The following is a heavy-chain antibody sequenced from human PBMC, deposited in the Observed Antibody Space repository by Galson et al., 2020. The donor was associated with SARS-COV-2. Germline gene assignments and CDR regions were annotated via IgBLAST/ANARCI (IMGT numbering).Heavy chain of an antibody. CDR3: ARDASWAMFGMDV. CDR1: GFTFSSYS. V-gene: IGHV3-21*01. CDR2: ISSSSDYI. D-gene: IGHD1-26*01. Sequence: GSLSLSCAVSGFTFSSYSMNWVRQAPGKGLEWVSSISSSSDYIYYADSLKGRFTISRDNAKNSLSLQMNSLRAEDTAVYYCARDASWAMFGMDVWGLGTTVTVSS. J-gene: IGHJ6*02.